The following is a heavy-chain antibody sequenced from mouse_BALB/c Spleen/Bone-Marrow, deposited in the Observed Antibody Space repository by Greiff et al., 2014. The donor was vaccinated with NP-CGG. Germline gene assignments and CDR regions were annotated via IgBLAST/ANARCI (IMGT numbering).Heavy chain of an antibody. CDR3: AIYYYGSSGFAY. J-gene: IGHJ3*01. D-gene: IGHD1-1*01. Sequence: EVKLVESGAELVKPGASVKLSCTASGFNIKDTDMHWVKQRPEQGPEWIGRIDPANGNTKYDPKFQGKATITADTSSNTAYLQLSSLTSEDTAVYYCAIYYYGSSGFAYWGQGTLVTVSA. V-gene: IGHV14-3*02. CDR1: GFNIKDTD. CDR2: IDPANGNT.